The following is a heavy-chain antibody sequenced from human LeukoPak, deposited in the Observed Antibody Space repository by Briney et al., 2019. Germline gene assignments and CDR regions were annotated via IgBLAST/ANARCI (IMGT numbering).Heavy chain of an antibody. V-gene: IGHV4-59*08. CDR1: GGPISNYY. CDR2: VYYSGNT. D-gene: IGHD3-3*01. CDR3: ARSFGSKNAFDV. J-gene: IGHJ3*01. Sequence: RTSETLSLTCTVSGGPISNYYWNWIRQAPGKGLEWIGNVYYSGNTNYNPFLKSRVSISLDTSRNQFFLNLSSVTAADTAVYYCARSFGSKNAFDVWGQGTVVTVSS.